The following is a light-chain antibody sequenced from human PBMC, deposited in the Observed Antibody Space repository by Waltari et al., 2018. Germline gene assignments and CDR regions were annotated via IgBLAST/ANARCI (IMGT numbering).Light chain of an antibody. CDR1: SSDVGNYDL. J-gene: IGLJ2*01. Sequence: QSALAQPASVSGSPGQSNTISCSGSSSDVGNYDLVPRYQQHPDKAPKVIIYEVNKRPSGISNRFSGSKSDNTASLTISGLQAEDEAHYYCCSYAGSFRHVLFGGGTKLTVL. CDR3: CSYAGSFRHVL. CDR2: EVN. V-gene: IGLV2-23*02.